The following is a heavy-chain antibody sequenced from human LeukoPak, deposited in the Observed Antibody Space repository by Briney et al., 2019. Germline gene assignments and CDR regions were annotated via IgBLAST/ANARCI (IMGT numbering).Heavy chain of an antibody. CDR3: ARPAYSSSFGAFDI. CDR1: GGSISSYY. V-gene: IGHV4-59*08. J-gene: IGHJ3*02. D-gene: IGHD6-13*01. Sequence: SETLSLTCTVSGGSISSYYWSWIRQPPGKGLEWIGYIYYSGSTNYNPSLKSRVTISVDTSKNQFSLKLSSVTAADTAVYYCARPAYSSSFGAFDIWGQGTMVTVSS. CDR2: IYYSGST.